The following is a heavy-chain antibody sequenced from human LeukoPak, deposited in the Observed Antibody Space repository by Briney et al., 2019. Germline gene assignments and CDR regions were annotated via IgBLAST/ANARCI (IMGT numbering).Heavy chain of an antibody. Sequence: SVKVSCKTSGGTLNNSAISWVRQAPGQGLEWLGGIMPLFGTAGYAQKFQGRVTITKDESTRTVYLELTSLTSDDTAVYYCARDAISRGIIDYWGQGTLVTVSS. CDR2: IMPLFGTA. J-gene: IGHJ4*02. V-gene: IGHV1-69*05. CDR1: GGTLNNSA. CDR3: ARDAISRGIIDY. D-gene: IGHD3-10*01.